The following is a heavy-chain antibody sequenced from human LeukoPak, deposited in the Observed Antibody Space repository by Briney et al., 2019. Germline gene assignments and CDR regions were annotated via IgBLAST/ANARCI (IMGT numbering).Heavy chain of an antibody. V-gene: IGHV3-74*01. J-gene: IGHJ4*02. CDR3: ARLLGTTSDFDC. CDR2: INSDGSTT. D-gene: IGHD1-14*01. CDR1: GFTFGSYW. Sequence: GGSLRLSCAASGFTFGSYWMHWVRQAPGKGLVWVSRINSDGSTTTYADSVKGQFTISRDNARNTLYLQMNSLRAEDTAVYYCARLLGTTSDFDCWGQGTLVTVSS.